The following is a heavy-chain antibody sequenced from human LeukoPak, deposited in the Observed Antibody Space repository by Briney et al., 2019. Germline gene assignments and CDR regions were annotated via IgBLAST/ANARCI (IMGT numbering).Heavy chain of an antibody. CDR3: TTGFGVIPDY. J-gene: IGHJ4*02. D-gene: IGHD3-16*02. CDR1: GFTFSNAW. V-gene: IGHV3-15*07. Sequence: PGGSLRLSCAASGFTFSNAWMNWVRQAPGKGLEWVGRIKSKTDGETTDYAAPVKGRFTISRDDSKNTLYLQMNSLKTEDTAVYYCTTGFGVIPDYWGQGTLVTVSS. CDR2: IKSKTDGETT.